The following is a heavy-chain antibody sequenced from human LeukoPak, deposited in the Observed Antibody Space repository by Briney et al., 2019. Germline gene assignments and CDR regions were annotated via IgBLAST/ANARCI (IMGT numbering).Heavy chain of an antibody. CDR2: ISGSGGST. V-gene: IGHV3-23*01. CDR3: AKDDLRFGELSPFDY. Sequence: GGSLRLSCAASGFTFSSYAMSWVRQAPGKGLERVSAISGSGGSTYYADSVKGRFTISRDNSKNTLYLQMNSLRAEDTAVYYCAKDDLRFGELSPFDYWGQGTLVTVSS. CDR1: GFTFSSYA. D-gene: IGHD3-10*01. J-gene: IGHJ4*02.